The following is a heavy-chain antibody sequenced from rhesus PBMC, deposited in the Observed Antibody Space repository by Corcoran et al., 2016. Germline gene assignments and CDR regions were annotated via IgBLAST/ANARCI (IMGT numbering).Heavy chain of an antibody. Sequence: QVQLQESGPGLVKPSETLSLTCAVSGDAISGTYGWSWIRQPPGKGLEWIGYFFGSTGNTDYNPSLKRRVTISTDTSKNHFSLTLSSVTPASTAMYYCARKIRQHHSFDYWGQGVLFTVSS. CDR2: FFGSTGNT. CDR1: GDAISGTYG. D-gene: IGHD6-19*01. CDR3: ARKIRQHHSFDY. J-gene: IGHJ4*01. V-gene: IGHV4-127*01.